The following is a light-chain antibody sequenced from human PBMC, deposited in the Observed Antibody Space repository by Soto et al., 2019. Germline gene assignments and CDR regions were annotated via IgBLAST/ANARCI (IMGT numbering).Light chain of an antibody. J-gene: IGKJ2*01. CDR3: QQYDPFPYT. CDR2: KAS. Sequence: DIQMTQSPSTLSASIGDTVIITCRASQSINSWLAWYQQKPGKAPKLLIHKASTLESGVPSRFSGSESGTEFTLTNSSLQPDDFATFYCQQYDPFPYTFGQGTKLEIK. CDR1: QSINSW. V-gene: IGKV1-5*03.